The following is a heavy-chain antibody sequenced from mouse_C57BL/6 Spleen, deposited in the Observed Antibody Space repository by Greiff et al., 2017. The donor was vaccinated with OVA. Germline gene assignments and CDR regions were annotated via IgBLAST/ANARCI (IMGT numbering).Heavy chain of an antibody. D-gene: IGHD2-3*01. CDR2: IYPGDGDT. V-gene: IGHV1-82*01. Sequence: VHLVESGPELVKPGASVKISCKASGYAFSSSWMNWVKQRPGQGLEWIGRIYPGDGDTNYNGKFKGKATLTADKSSSTAYMQLGSLTSEDSAVYFCARLDGYYGFDYWGQGTTLTVSS. CDR3: ARLDGYYGFDY. CDR1: GYAFSSSW. J-gene: IGHJ2*01.